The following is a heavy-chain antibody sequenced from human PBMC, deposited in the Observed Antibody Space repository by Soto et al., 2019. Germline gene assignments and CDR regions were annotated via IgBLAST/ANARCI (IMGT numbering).Heavy chain of an antibody. CDR2: INPSGGIA. J-gene: IGHJ4*02. CDR1: GYTFTSYY. V-gene: IGHV1-46*01. D-gene: IGHD1-26*01. Sequence: ASVKVSCKASGYTFTSYYMNWVRQAPGQGLEWLGIINPSGGIANYAQKFQGRVTITADKSTSTAYMELSSLRSEDTAVYYCACHRGSYSLHWGQGTLVTVSS. CDR3: ACHRGSYSLH.